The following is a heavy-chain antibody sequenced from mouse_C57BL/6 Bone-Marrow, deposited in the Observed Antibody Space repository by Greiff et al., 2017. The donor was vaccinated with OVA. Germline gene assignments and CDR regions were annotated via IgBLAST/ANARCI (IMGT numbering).Heavy chain of an antibody. CDR2: INSDGGST. D-gene: IGHD2-3*01. Sequence: EVKLVESGGGLVQPGESLKLSCESNEYAFPSHDMSWVRQTPEKRLELVAAINSDGGSTYSPDNMESRFIISRDNTKKTLSLQMSRLSSEDTALYDCARHMVVTTKDGYFDVWGTGTTVTVSS. J-gene: IGHJ1*03. CDR3: ARHMVVTTKDGYFDV. V-gene: IGHV5-2*03. CDR1: EYAFPSHD.